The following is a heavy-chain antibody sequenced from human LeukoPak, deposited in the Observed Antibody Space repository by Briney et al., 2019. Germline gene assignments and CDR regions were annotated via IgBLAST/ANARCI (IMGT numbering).Heavy chain of an antibody. CDR1: GFTFSSYS. CDR2: TSSSSSYI. Sequence: GGSLRLSCAASGFTFSSYSMNWVRQAPGKGLEWVSSTSSSSSYIYYADSVKGRFTISRDNAKNSLYLQMNSLRAEDTAVYYCARRRYCSSTSCSLFDYWGQGTLVTVSS. J-gene: IGHJ4*02. CDR3: ARRRYCSSTSCSLFDY. V-gene: IGHV3-21*01. D-gene: IGHD2-2*01.